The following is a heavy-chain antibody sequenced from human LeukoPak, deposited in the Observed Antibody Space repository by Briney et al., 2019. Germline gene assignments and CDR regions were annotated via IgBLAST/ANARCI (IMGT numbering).Heavy chain of an antibody. CDR3: ARHNWTFDI. CDR2: IYRSGIT. D-gene: IGHD1-20*01. CDR1: GYSISSGYH. J-gene: IGHJ3*02. Sequence: SETLSLTYVVSGYSISSGYHWGWIRQPPGKGLDWIGSIYRSGITYYNPSLKSRVTISVDTSKNQFSLKLSSVTAADTAVYYCARHNWTFDIWGQGTMVTASS. V-gene: IGHV4-38-2*01.